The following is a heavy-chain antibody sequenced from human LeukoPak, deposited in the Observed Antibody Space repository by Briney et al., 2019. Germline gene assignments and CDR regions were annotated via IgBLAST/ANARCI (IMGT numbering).Heavy chain of an antibody. CDR2: ISAYNGNT. D-gene: IGHD5-18*01. CDR1: GYTFTAYY. Sequence: GASVKVSCKASGYTFTAYYIHWVRQAPGQGLEWIGWISAYNGNTNYAQKLQGRVTMTTDTSTSTAYMELRSLRSDDTAVYYCARDNGYSYGGVNDYWGQGTLVTVSS. J-gene: IGHJ4*02. CDR3: ARDNGYSYGGVNDY. V-gene: IGHV1-18*04.